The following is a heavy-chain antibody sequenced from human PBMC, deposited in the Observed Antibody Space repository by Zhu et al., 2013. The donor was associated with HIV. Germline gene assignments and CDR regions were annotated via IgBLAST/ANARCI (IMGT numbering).Heavy chain of an antibody. D-gene: IGHD6-6*01. CDR3: ARSTAARRRVYGWFDS. V-gene: IGHV1-18*01. CDR1: GYTFINYG. CDR2: ISAYNGNT. J-gene: IGHJ5*01. Sequence: QVQLVQSGAEVKKPGASVKVSCKASGYTFINYGISWVRQAPGQGLEWMGWISAYNGNTNYAQKLQGRVTMTTDTSTSTAYMELRSLRSDDTAVYYCARSTAARRRVYGWFDSVGPGNPGPPSP.